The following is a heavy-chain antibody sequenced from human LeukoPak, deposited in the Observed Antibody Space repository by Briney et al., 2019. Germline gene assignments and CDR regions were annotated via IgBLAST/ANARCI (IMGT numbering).Heavy chain of an antibody. CDR2: ISYDGSNK. Sequence: PGGSLRLSCAASGFTFSSYGMHWVRQAPGKGLEWVAVISYDGSNKYYADSVKGRFTISRDNSKNTLYLQMNSLRAEDTAVYYCAREMIVKGGFDYWGQGTLVTVSS. J-gene: IGHJ4*02. D-gene: IGHD3-16*01. V-gene: IGHV3-30*03. CDR1: GFTFSSYG. CDR3: AREMIVKGGFDY.